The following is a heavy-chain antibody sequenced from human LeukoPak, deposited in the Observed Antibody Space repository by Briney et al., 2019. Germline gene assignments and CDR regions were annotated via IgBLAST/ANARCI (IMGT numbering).Heavy chain of an antibody. CDR3: ARENILPGYYYFDY. D-gene: IGHD3-9*01. Sequence: VASVKVSCKASGDTFTIDGISWGREAPEQRVEWMGWIRAYNGNTNYAQTLQGRVTMSVDTSTSTASMELRSLRSDDTAVYYCARENILPGYYYFDYWGQGTLVTVSS. CDR1: GDTFTIDG. CDR2: IRAYNGNT. V-gene: IGHV1-18*01. J-gene: IGHJ4*02.